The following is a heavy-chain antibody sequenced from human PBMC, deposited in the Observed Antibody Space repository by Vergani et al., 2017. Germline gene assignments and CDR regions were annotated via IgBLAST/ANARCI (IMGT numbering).Heavy chain of an antibody. Sequence: QVQLQQWGAGLLKPSETLSLTCAVYGGSFSGYYWSWIRQPPGKGLEWIGEINHSGSTNYNPSLKSRVTISVDTSKNQSSLKLSSVTAADTAVYYCARVDRYIRSGHFDYWGQGTLVTVSS. CDR3: ARVDRYIRSGHFDY. D-gene: IGHD3-10*01. CDR2: INHSGST. J-gene: IGHJ4*02. V-gene: IGHV4-34*01. CDR1: GGSFSGYY.